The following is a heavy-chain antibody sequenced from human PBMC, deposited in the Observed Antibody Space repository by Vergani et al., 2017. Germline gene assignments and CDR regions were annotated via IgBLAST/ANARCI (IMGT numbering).Heavy chain of an antibody. CDR3: ARDVAATFDP. D-gene: IGHD6-13*01. J-gene: IGHJ5*02. V-gene: IGHV4-59*01. CDR1: GGSISSYY. CDR2: IYYSGST. Sequence: QVQLQESGPGLVKSSETLSLTCTVSGGSISSYYWSWIRQPPGKGLEWIGYIYYSGSTNYNPSLKSRVTISVDTSKNQFSLKLSSVTAADTAVYYCARDVAATFDPWGQGTLVTVSS.